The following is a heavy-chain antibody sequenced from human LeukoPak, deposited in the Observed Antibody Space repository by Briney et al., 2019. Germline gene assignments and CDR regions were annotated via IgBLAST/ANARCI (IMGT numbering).Heavy chain of an antibody. J-gene: IGHJ4*02. Sequence: ASVKVSCKASGYTFTGYYMHWVRQAPGQGLEWMGWINPKSGDTNYAQKFQGRVTMTRDTSISTAYMEVSRMTSDDTAVYYCATSGGTSGPELDYWGQGTLVTVSS. CDR2: INPKSGDT. V-gene: IGHV1-2*02. D-gene: IGHD3-3*01. CDR3: ATSGGTSGPELDY. CDR1: GYTFTGYY.